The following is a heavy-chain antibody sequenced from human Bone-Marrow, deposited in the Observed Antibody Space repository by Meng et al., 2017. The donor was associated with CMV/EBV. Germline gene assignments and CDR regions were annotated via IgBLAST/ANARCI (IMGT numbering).Heavy chain of an antibody. V-gene: IGHV3-53*01. CDR2: LYINGST. CDR1: GFIVSSDN. Sequence: GESLKISCAASGFIVSSDNMNWVRQSPGKGLEWVSFLYINGSTSYAASVKGGFTITRNISKNTLNLQMNNLRDEDTDIDYCARAIDHDYHDYYFDHWGQGALVTVSS. D-gene: IGHD4-17*01. J-gene: IGHJ4*02. CDR3: ARAIDHDYHDYYFDH.